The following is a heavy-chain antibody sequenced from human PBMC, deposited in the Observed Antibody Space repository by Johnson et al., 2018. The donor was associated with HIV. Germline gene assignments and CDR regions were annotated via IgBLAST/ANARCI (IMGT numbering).Heavy chain of an antibody. CDR3: ARELKQWLVLVDAFDI. J-gene: IGHJ3*02. CDR2: IKQDGSEK. Sequence: VQLVESGGGLVQPGGSLRLSCAASGFTFSSYWMSWVRQAPGKGLEWVANIKQDGSEKYYVDSVKGRFTISRDNSKKTMYLQINSLRSEDTGVYYCARELKQWLVLVDAFDIWGQGTMVTVSS. V-gene: IGHV3-7*01. CDR1: GFTFSSYW. D-gene: IGHD6-19*01.